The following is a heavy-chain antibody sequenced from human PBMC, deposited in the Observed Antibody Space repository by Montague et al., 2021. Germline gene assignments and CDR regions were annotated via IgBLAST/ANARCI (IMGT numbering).Heavy chain of an antibody. CDR1: GRSLGGYI. CDR3: TRGEVAVTGIDY. J-gene: IGHJ4*02. Sequence: SETLSLTCAVYGRSLGGYIWNWIRQPPGRDLEWIGQISHTGSTSYNPSLKSRVTMSVDTSENHVSLRLSSVTAADTVVYYCTRGEVAVTGIDYWGQGALVTVSS. V-gene: IGHV4-34*01. CDR2: ISHTGST. D-gene: IGHD6-19*01.